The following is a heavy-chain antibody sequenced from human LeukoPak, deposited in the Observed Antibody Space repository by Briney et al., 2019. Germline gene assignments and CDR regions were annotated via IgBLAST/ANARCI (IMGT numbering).Heavy chain of an antibody. CDR1: GYSFTSHY. D-gene: IGHD3-22*01. CDR2: INPSGSST. J-gene: IGHJ1*01. CDR3: ARGVMYYYDSSGYSHYFQH. Sequence: GASVKVSCKASGYSFTSHYMHWVRQAPGQGLEWLGLINPSGSSTLYAQKFQGRVTMTRDMSTTTDYMELSSLRSEDTAVYYCARGVMYYYDSSGYSHYFQHWGQGTLVTVSS. V-gene: IGHV1-46*01.